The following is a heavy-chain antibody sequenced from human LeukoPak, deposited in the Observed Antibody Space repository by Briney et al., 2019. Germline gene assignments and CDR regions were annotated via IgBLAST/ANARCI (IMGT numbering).Heavy chain of an antibody. J-gene: IGHJ6*02. CDR3: ARDGYNRMDV. V-gene: IGHV4-59*01. CDR1: GGSISSYY. CDR2: IYYSGST. Sequence: SETLSLTCTVSGGSISSYYWSWIRQPPGKGLEWIGYIYYSGSTNYNPSLKSRVTISVDTSKNQFSLKLSSVTAADTAVYYCARDGYNRMDVWGQGTTVTVSS.